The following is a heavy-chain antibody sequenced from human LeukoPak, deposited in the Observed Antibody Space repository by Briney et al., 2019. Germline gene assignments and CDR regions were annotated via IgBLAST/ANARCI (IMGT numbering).Heavy chain of an antibody. J-gene: IGHJ4*02. V-gene: IGHV3-43*02. D-gene: IGHD2-15*01. CDR2: ISADGTSA. Sequence: GGSLRLSCAASGLTFDDYVMHWVRHAQGKGLEWVSMISADGTSAYYADSVKGRFTTSRDNSKNSLYLQLNSLRTEDTALYYCARDMAGSCPDYWGQGTLVTVSS. CDR1: GLTFDDYV. CDR3: ARDMAGSCPDY.